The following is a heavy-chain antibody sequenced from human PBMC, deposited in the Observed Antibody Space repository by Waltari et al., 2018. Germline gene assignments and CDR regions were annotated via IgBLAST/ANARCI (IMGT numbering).Heavy chain of an antibody. D-gene: IGHD2-15*01. V-gene: IGHV1-69*14. CDR3: GRGSRDIVVVVAADAFDI. Sequence: QVQLVQSGAEVKKPGSSVKVSCKASGGTFSSYAISWVRQAPGQGLEWMGWISPICGPSKYAQKFQGRDTITADKSTSPAYMELSSLRAEDAAVYYCGRGSRDIVVVVAADAFDIWGQGTMVTVSS. J-gene: IGHJ3*02. CDR2: ISPICGPS. CDR1: GGTFSSYA.